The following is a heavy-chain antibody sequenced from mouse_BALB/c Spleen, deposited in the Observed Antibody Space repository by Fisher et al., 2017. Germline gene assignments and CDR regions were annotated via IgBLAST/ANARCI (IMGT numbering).Heavy chain of an antibody. J-gene: IGHJ4*01. CDR3: ARKRAMDY. Sequence: RFTISRDNAKNTLYLQMSSLKSEDTAIYYCARKRAMDYWGQGTSVTVSS. V-gene: IGHV5-12-1*01.